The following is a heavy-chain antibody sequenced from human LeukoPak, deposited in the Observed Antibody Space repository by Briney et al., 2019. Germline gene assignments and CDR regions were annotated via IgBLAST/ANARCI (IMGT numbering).Heavy chain of an antibody. V-gene: IGHV1-18*01. D-gene: IGHD6-13*01. CDR1: GYTFTSYV. Sequence: ASVKVSCKASGYTFTSYVISWVRQAPGQGLEWMGWINPYNGNTNYAQKLQGRVTMTTDTSTSTAYMELRRLRSDDTAVYYCARVAAVDYFDYWGQGTLVTVPS. CDR3: ARVAAVDYFDY. J-gene: IGHJ4*02. CDR2: INPYNGNT.